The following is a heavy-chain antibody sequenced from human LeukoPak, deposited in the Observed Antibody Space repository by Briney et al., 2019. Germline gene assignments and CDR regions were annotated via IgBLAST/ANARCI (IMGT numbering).Heavy chain of an antibody. Sequence: GRSLRLSCAASGFTFSSYGMHWVRQAPGKGLEWVAVISYDGSNKYYADSVKGRFTISRDNSKNTLYLQMNSLRAEDTAVYYCAKDHRDQLMVNDAFDIWGQGTTVTVSS. D-gene: IGHD5-18*01. CDR1: GFTFSSYG. J-gene: IGHJ3*02. CDR2: ISYDGSNK. CDR3: AKDHRDQLMVNDAFDI. V-gene: IGHV3-30*18.